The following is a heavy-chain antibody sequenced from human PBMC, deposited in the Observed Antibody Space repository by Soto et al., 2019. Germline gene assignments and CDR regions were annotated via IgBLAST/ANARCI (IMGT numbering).Heavy chain of an antibody. J-gene: IGHJ4*02. Sequence: QVQLVQSGAEVKKPGSSVKVSCRASGGTFSRYSIAWVRQAPGQGLDYMGGIIPIFGTANYAQRFQGRVTITADKSTSPAHIGPNHLRTEETGVFYWAITPVFGSGSRFDFWGQGTLVPVS. CDR1: GGTFSRYS. D-gene: IGHD3-10*01. V-gene: IGHV1-69*06. CDR2: IIPIFGTA. CDR3: AITPVFGSGSRFDF.